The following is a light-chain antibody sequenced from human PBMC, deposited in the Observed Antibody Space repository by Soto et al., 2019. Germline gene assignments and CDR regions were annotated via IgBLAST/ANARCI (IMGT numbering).Light chain of an antibody. CDR3: MQALQTPRYT. V-gene: IGKV2-28*01. Sequence: DIVMTQSPLSLPVTPGEPASISCRSSQSLLHSNGYNYLDWYLQKPGQSPQLLIYLGSNRASGVPDRFSGSGSGTDFTLQISRVEAEDVGVSYCMQALQTPRYTFGPGTKLEIK. CDR1: QSLLHSNGYNY. J-gene: IGKJ2*01. CDR2: LGS.